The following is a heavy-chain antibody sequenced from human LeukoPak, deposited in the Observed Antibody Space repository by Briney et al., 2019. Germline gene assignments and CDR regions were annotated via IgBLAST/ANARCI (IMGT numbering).Heavy chain of an antibody. V-gene: IGHV4-30-2*01. CDR2: IYHSGST. CDR3: ARVWLASTGHYYFDY. Sequence: SETLSLTCAVSGGSISSGGFSWNWIRQPPGKGLEWIGYIYHSGSTSYNPSLKSRVTISEDRSKNQFSLKLSSVTAADTAVYYCARVWLASTGHYYFDYWGQGTLVTVSS. CDR1: GGSISSGGFS. D-gene: IGHD1-1*01. J-gene: IGHJ4*02.